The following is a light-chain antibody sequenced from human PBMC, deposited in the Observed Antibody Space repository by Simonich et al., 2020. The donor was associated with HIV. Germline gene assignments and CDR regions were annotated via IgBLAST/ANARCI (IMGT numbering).Light chain of an antibody. CDR1: QGISNS. V-gene: IGKV1-NL1*01. CDR2: ASS. J-gene: IGKJ1*01. CDR3: QQSYNTPPWT. Sequence: DILMTQSPSSLPASVGDRVTITCRASQGISNSLAWYQQKPGKAPKLLLSASSRLESGVPSRFSGSGSGTDFTLTISSLQPEDFATYYCQQSYNTPPWTFGQGTKVEIK.